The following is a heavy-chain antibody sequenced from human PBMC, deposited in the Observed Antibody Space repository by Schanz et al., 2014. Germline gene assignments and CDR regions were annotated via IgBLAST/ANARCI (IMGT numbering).Heavy chain of an antibody. Sequence: QLQLVQSGAEVKKPGSSVKVSCKLSGGTFSSYTISWMRQAPGQGLEWMGKIIPVLNIATYAQRFQGRVSIPADTSTNTAYMELSSLTSEDTAVYYCARTIAYGGSSGYFDYWGQGTLVTVSS. CDR1: GGTFSSYT. CDR2: IIPVLNIA. CDR3: ARTIAYGGSSGYFDY. V-gene: IGHV1-69*02. J-gene: IGHJ4*02. D-gene: IGHD4-17*01.